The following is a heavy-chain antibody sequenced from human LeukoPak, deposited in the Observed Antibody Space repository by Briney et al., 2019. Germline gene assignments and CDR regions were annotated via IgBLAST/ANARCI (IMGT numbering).Heavy chain of an antibody. V-gene: IGHV4-39*07. J-gene: IGHJ6*03. CDR1: GGSISSCSYY. D-gene: IGHD1-1*01. Sequence: PSETLSLTCTVSGGSISSCSYYWGWIRQPPGKGLEWIGSIYYSGSTYYNPSLKSRVTISVDTSKNQFSLKLSSVTAADTAVYYCARGTPQVERPDYYYMDVWGKGTTVTVSS. CDR2: IYYSGST. CDR3: ARGTPQVERPDYYYMDV.